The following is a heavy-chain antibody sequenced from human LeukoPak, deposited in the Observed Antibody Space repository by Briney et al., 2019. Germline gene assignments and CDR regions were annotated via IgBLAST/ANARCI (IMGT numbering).Heavy chain of an antibody. J-gene: IGHJ5*02. CDR3: ASTSWTYPNWFDP. CDR1: GYSISSGYY. CDR2: INHSGST. Sequence: PSETLSLTCTVSGYSISSGYYWSWIRQPPGKGLEWIGEINHSGSTNYNPSLKSRVTISVDTSKNQFSLKLSSVTAADTAVYYCASTSWTYPNWFDPWGQGTLVTVSS. D-gene: IGHD2-2*01. V-gene: IGHV4-38-2*02.